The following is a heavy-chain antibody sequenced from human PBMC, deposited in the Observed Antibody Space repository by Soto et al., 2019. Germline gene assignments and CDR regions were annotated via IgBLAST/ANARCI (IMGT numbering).Heavy chain of an antibody. CDR2: IYHSGGT. J-gene: IGHJ4*02. V-gene: IGHV4-4*02. CDR3: ASSGGGEDY. D-gene: IGHD3-16*01. Sequence: QVQLQESGPGLVKPSGTLSLSCAVSGGSISSSHWWTWVRQPPGKGLEWIGEIYHSGGTNYNPSLKSRVTRSVDTSRNQFSLNLSSVTAADTAVYYCASSGGGEDYWGQGILVTVSS. CDR1: GGSISSSHW.